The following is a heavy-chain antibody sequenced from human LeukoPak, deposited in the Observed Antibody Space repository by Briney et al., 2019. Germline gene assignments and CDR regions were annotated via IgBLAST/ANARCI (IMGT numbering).Heavy chain of an antibody. CDR1: GFTLSTYS. V-gene: IGHV3-21*01. CDR3: ARGGVGLVIIPGWEYDYYGLDV. Sequence: TGGSLRPSRAASGFTLSTYSMKWVRQSAGTGLDWVSSITSSARSMYYADSAKGRFTISRDNAKNSLYLQMNSLRAEDTAVYYCARGGVGLVIIPGWEYDYYGLDVWGQGTTVTVSS. D-gene: IGHD3/OR15-3a*01. CDR2: ITSSARSM. J-gene: IGHJ6*02.